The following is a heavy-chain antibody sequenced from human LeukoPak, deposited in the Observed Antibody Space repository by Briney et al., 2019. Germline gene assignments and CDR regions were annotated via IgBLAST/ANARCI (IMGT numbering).Heavy chain of an antibody. D-gene: IGHD5-18*01. CDR2: IIPIFGTA. CDR1: GGTFSSYA. Sequence: ASVKVSCKASGGTFSSYAISWVRQAPGQGLEWMGGIIPIFGTANYAQKFRGRVTITADESTSTAYMELSSLRSEDTAVYYCARGHAAMVTWSFDYWGQGTLVTVSS. V-gene: IGHV1-69*13. CDR3: ARGHAAMVTWSFDY. J-gene: IGHJ4*02.